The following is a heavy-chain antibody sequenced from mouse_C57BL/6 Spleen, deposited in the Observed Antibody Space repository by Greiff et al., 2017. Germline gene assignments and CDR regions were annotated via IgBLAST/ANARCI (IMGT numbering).Heavy chain of an antibody. J-gene: IGHJ2*01. D-gene: IGHD1-1*01. V-gene: IGHV5-17*01. Sequence: EVQLMESGGGLVKPGGSLKLSCAASGFTFSDYGMHWVRPAPEKGLEWVAYISSGNGTIYYEDTVKGRFTITRDNAKNTLFLQMTRLRSEDTAMYYCASGVLRRYLDYWGKGTTLTVSS. CDR2: ISSGNGTI. CDR1: GFTFSDYG. CDR3: ASGVLRRYLDY.